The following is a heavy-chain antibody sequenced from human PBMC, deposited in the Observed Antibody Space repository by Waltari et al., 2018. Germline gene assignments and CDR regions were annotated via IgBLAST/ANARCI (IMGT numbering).Heavy chain of an antibody. Sequence: QVQLQESGPGLVKPSQTLSLTCTVPGGSISSGGYYWSWIRQHPGKGLEWIGYVYYSWSTYYNPSLKSRVTISVDTSKNQFSLKLSSVTAADTAVYYCARDGSGSYYNPGYWGQGTLVTVSS. V-gene: IGHV4-31*03. CDR2: VYYSWST. J-gene: IGHJ4*02. CDR3: ARDGSGSYYNPGY. CDR1: GGSISSGGYY. D-gene: IGHD3-10*01.